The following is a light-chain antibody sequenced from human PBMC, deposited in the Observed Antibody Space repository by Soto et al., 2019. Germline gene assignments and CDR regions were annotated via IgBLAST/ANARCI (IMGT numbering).Light chain of an antibody. J-gene: IGLJ1*01. Sequence: QSALTQPASVSGSPGQSITISCTGGSSDIGGYNYVSWFQQHPGKAPKLMIYEVTNRPSGVSNRFSGSKSGSTASLTISGLQPEDEADYYFSSYTSSNTLVFGTGTKLTVL. V-gene: IGLV2-14*01. CDR1: SSDIGGYNY. CDR2: EVT. CDR3: SSYTSSNTLV.